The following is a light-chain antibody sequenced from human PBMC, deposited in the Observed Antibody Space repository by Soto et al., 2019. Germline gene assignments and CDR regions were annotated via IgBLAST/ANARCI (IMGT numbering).Light chain of an antibody. V-gene: IGKV3-15*01. J-gene: IGKJ1*01. CDR3: HQYSNWRWT. Sequence: IVMTQSPATLSVSPGERTTLSCRASQSVSNYLAWYQQKPGQAPRLLIYGASTRATNIPARFSGSGSGTEFTLIISSLQSEDSAVYFCHQYSNWRWTFGQGTRVEIK. CDR1: QSVSNY. CDR2: GAS.